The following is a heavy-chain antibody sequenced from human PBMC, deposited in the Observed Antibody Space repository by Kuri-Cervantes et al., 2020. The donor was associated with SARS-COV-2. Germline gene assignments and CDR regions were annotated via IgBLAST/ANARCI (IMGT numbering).Heavy chain of an antibody. J-gene: IGHJ6*03. Sequence: GESLKISCAASGFTFSSYWMHWVRQAPGKGLVRVSRINSDGSSTSYADSVKGRFTISRDNAKNTLYLQMNNLRAEDTAVYYCARARPSISARRYYFYYYMDVWGKGTTVTVSS. CDR1: GFTFSSYW. V-gene: IGHV3-74*01. D-gene: IGHD6-6*01. CDR2: INSDGSST. CDR3: ARARPSISARRYYFYYYMDV.